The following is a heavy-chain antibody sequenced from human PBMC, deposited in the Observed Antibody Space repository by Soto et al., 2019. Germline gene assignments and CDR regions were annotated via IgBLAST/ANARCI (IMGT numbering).Heavy chain of an antibody. CDR2: ISAYNGNT. V-gene: IGHV1-18*01. J-gene: IGHJ6*03. Sequence: GASVKVSCKASGYTFTSYGISWVRQAPGQGLEWMGWISAYNGNTNYAQKLQGRVTMTTDTSTSTAYMELRSLRSDDTAVYYCARVGYSSLTGYSYHMDVWGKGTTVTVSS. CDR1: GYTFTSYG. CDR3: ARVGYSSLTGYSYHMDV. D-gene: IGHD6-13*01.